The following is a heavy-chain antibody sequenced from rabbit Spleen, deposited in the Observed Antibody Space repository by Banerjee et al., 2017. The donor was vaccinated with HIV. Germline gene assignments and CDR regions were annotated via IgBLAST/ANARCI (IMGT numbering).Heavy chain of an antibody. Sequence: QQQLQESGGDLVKPEGSLTLTCTGSGFSFSSGYYMYWVRQAPGKGLEWIASIGGNSGTTYYANWAKGRFTISKTSSTTVTLQMTSLTPADTATYFCARDLDDVIGWNFGWWGPGTLVTVS. J-gene: IGHJ4*01. V-gene: IGHV1S45*01. CDR3: ARDLDDVIGWNFGW. CDR1: GFSFSSGYY. D-gene: IGHD4-1*01. CDR2: IGGNSGTT.